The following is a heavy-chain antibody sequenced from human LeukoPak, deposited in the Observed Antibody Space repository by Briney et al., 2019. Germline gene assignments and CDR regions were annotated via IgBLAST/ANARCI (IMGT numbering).Heavy chain of an antibody. Sequence: ASVKVSCKASGGTFSSYAISWVRQAPGQGLGWMGGIIPIFGTANYAQKFQGRVTITADESTSTAYMELSSLRSEDTAVYYCARGTLPSFLDYGDYNFDYWGQGTLVTVSS. CDR2: IIPIFGTA. CDR1: GGTFSSYA. D-gene: IGHD4-17*01. J-gene: IGHJ4*02. CDR3: ARGTLPSFLDYGDYNFDY. V-gene: IGHV1-69*13.